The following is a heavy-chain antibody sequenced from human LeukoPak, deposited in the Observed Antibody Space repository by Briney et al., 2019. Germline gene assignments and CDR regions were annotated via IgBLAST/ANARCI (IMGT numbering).Heavy chain of an antibody. V-gene: IGHV1-18*01. J-gene: IGHJ3*02. D-gene: IGHD1-1*01. CDR1: GYTFTSYG. Sequence: ASVKVSCKASGYTFTSYGISWVRQAPGQGLEWMGWISAYNGNTNYAQKLQGRVTMTTDTSTSTDYMEVRRLRSEETAGYYCARVGGGTAGVAFDIWGQGTMVTVSS. CDR3: ARVGGGTAGVAFDI. CDR2: ISAYNGNT.